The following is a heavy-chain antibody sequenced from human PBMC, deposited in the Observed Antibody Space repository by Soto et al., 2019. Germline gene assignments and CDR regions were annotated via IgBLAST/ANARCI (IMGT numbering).Heavy chain of an antibody. J-gene: IGHJ4*02. CDR3: ARVDSVQRRNALGY. V-gene: IGHV3-74*01. CDR1: GITFSTYW. Sequence: GGSLRLSCAASGITFSTYWMHWVRQAPGKGLVWVSRINSDGSSTYYADSVKGRFTISRDNARNTLYLQMNSLRVEDTAVYYCARVDSVQRRNALGYWGQGTLVTVSS. CDR2: INSDGSST. D-gene: IGHD3-16*01.